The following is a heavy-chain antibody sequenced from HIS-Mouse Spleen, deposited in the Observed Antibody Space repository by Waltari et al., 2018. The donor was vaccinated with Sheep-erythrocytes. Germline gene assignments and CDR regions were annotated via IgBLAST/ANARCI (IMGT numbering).Heavy chain of an antibody. J-gene: IGHJ1*01. CDR3: AHRRESSGSYYYFQH. D-gene: IGHD1-26*01. CDR1: GFSLSTSGVG. V-gene: IGHV2-5*01. CDR2: IYWNDDK. Sequence: QITLKESSPTLVKPTQTLTLTCTFSGFSLSTSGVGVGWIRQPPGKALECLALIYWNDDKRYSPSLKSPLTITKDTSENQVVRTITNMGPVDTATYYCAHRRESSGSYYYFQHWGQGTLVTVSS.